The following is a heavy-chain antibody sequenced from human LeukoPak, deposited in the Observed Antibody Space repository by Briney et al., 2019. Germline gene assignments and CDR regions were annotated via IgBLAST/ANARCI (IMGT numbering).Heavy chain of an antibody. CDR1: GGSISSYY. Sequence: SETLSLTCTVSGGSISSYYWSWIRQPPGKGLEWIGYIYYSGSTNYNPSLKSRVTISVDTSKNQFSLKLSSVTAADTAVYYCARDPSLFSGYFDYWGQGTLVTVSS. CDR3: ARDPSLFSGYFDY. J-gene: IGHJ4*02. CDR2: IYYSGST. D-gene: IGHD3-3*02. V-gene: IGHV4-59*01.